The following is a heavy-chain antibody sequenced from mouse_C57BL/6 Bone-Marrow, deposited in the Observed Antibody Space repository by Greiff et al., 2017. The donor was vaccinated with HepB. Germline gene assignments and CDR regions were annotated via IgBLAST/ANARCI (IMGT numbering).Heavy chain of an antibody. J-gene: IGHJ4*01. CDR2: INPSSGYT. V-gene: IGHV1-4*01. D-gene: IGHD1-1*01. Sequence: QVQLKQSGAELARPGASVKMSCKASGYTFTSYTMHWVKQRPGQGLEWIGYINPSSGYTKYNQKFKDKATLTADKSSSTAYMQLSTLTSEDSAVYYCARRGYGSSYGAMDYWGQGTSVTVSS. CDR1: GYTFTSYT. CDR3: ARRGYGSSYGAMDY.